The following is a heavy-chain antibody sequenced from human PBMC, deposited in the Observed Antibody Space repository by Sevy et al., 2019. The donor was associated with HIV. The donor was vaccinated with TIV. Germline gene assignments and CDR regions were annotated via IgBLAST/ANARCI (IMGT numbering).Heavy chain of an antibody. V-gene: IGHV3-30*18. J-gene: IGHJ4*02. CDR3: AKADSSGYYYLDY. D-gene: IGHD3-22*01. CDR2: ISYDGSNK. CDR1: GFTFSSYG. Sequence: GGSLRLSCAASGFTFSSYGMHWVRQAPGKGLEWVAVISYDGSNKYYADSVKGRFTISRDNSKNTLYLQVNSLRAEDTAVYYCAKADSSGYYYLDYWGQGTLVTVSS.